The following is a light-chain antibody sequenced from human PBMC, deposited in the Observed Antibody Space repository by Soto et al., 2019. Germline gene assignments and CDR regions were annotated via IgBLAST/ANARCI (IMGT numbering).Light chain of an antibody. CDR1: SSNIGAGYD. CDR2: GNI. Sequence: QSVLTQPPSVSGAPGRRVTISCTGSSSNIGAGYDVHWYQQLPGTAPKLLIYGNINRPSGVPDRFSGSKSGTSASLAITGLQAEDEADYFCQSYDSSLSDSRVFGGGTKLTVL. CDR3: QSYDSSLSDSRV. J-gene: IGLJ2*01. V-gene: IGLV1-40*01.